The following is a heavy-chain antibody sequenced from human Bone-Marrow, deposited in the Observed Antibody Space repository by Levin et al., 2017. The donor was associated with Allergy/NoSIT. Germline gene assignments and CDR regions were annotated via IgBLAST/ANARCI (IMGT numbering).Heavy chain of an antibody. CDR1: GFTFSSYA. V-gene: IGHV3-23*01. J-gene: IGHJ4*02. D-gene: IGHD4-17*01. CDR2: ISGSGGST. Sequence: PSETLSLTCAASGFTFSSYAMSWVRQAPGKGLEWVSAISGSGGSTYYADSVKGRFTISRDNSKNTLYLQMNSLRAEDTAVYYCAKFSPYGDYDYVYWGQGTLVTVSS. CDR3: AKFSPYGDYDYVY.